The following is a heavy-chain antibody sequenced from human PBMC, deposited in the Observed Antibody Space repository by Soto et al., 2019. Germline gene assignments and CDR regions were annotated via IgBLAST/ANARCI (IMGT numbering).Heavy chain of an antibody. D-gene: IGHD4-4*01. CDR1: GFTFGDHY. J-gene: IGHJ4*02. CDR2: ISISGSPL. CDR3: ARDPDTTSKIDH. Sequence: SLRLACTASGFTFGDHYMSWIRQAPGKVLEWVSYISISGSPLYYADSVKGRFTISRDNDKNSLYLQMSSLRAEDTALYYCARDPDTTSKIDHWGQGTQVTVSS. V-gene: IGHV3-11*01.